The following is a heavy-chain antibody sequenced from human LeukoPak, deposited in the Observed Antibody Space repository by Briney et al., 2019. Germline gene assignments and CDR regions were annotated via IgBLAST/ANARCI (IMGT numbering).Heavy chain of an antibody. CDR3: ARDLGGYSSGSYYYIMDV. J-gene: IGHJ6*03. CDR2: IFTDGTT. D-gene: IGHD5-18*01. V-gene: IGHV4-4*07. CDR1: GGSVTTFY. Sequence: SETLSLTCTVSGGSVTTFYWSWIRQPAGKGLEWIGRIFTDGTTNYNPSLKSRVTMSVDTSKNQLSLRLSSVTAADTAVYYCARDLGGYSSGSYYYIMDVWGKGTTVTVSS.